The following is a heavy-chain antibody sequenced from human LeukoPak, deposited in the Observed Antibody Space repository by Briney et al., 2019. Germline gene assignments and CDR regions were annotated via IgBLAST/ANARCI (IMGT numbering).Heavy chain of an antibody. J-gene: IGHJ4*02. CDR3: ARVLTTVVTNLFAY. CDR2: MNPNSGNT. Sequence: GASVKVSCKASGYTFTSYDINWVRQATGQGLEWMGWMNPNSGNTGYAQKFQGRVTMTRNTSISTAYMELSSLRSEDTAVYYCARVLTTVVTNLFAYWGQGTLVTVSS. D-gene: IGHD4-23*01. V-gene: IGHV1-8*01. CDR1: GYTFTSYD.